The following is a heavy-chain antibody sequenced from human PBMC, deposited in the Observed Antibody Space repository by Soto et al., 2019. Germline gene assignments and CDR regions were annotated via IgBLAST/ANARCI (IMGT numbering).Heavy chain of an antibody. Sequence: QVQLVQSGAEVKKPGSSVKVSCWASGGTFSSYAVSWVRQAPGQGLEWMGVIIPLLNTPKYAPQFQDRVTITADASATTAYMELTSLGSDDTAVYFWARESSSPNYYYYGMDVWGQGTTVTVSS. D-gene: IGHD6-6*01. CDR1: GGTFSSYA. V-gene: IGHV1-69*01. CDR2: IIPLLNTP. J-gene: IGHJ6*02. CDR3: ARESSSPNYYYYGMDV.